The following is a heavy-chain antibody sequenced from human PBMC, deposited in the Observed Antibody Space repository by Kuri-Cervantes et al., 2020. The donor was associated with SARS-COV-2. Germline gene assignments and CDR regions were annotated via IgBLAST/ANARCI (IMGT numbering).Heavy chain of an antibody. J-gene: IGHJ6*03. Sequence: ASVQVSCKASGYTFTAYFMHWVRQAPGQGLEYMGWIHPNTGGTPFAQKFPGRVTLTRDASITTVYMELYSLTSDDTAVYYCARGGKDGPTSMYFYYHMDVWGRGTTVTVSS. CDR3: ARGGKDGPTSMYFYYHMDV. CDR2: IHPNTGGT. D-gene: IGHD2-2*01. CDR1: GYTFTAYF. V-gene: IGHV1-2*02.